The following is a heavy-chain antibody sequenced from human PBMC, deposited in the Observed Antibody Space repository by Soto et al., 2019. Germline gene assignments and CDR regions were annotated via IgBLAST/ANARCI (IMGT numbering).Heavy chain of an antibody. Sequence: QVQLVQSGAEVKKPGASVKVSCKASGYTFTDQYLHWVRQAPGQGLEWMEWINPKSGGTKYVQKFKGRVTRTRDTAINTAYMGLSWLRSYDLAVYYCGRENCGGGTVNWFDPLGQGTLVTVSS. V-gene: IGHV1-2*02. J-gene: IGHJ5*02. D-gene: IGHD2-21*01. CDR2: INPKSGGT. CDR1: GYTFTDQY. CDR3: GRENCGGGTVNWFDP.